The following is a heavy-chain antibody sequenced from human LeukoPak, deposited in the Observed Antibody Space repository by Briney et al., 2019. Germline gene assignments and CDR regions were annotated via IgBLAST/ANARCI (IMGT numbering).Heavy chain of an antibody. CDR1: GFTFSNNW. CDR2: INHDGSHT. CDR3: AKYLSRAFDC. D-gene: IGHD2/OR15-2a*01. J-gene: IGHJ4*02. Sequence: GGSLRLSCAASGFTFSNNWMAWVRQAPGKGPELMAHINHDGSHTGYVDSVKGRFTISRDNSKNSLYLQLNSLRAEDTATYYCAKYLSRAFDCWGQGSLITVSS. V-gene: IGHV3-7*01.